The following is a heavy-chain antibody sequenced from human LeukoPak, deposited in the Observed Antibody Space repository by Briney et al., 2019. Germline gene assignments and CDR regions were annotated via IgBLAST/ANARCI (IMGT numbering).Heavy chain of an antibody. J-gene: IGHJ4*02. Sequence: GGSLRLSCAASGFTFSSYAMSWVRQAPGKGLEWVSAISGSGGSTYYADSVKGRFTISRDNSKDTLYLQMNSLRAEDTAVYYCAKDMVVGATRTYFDYWGQGTLVTVSS. D-gene: IGHD1-26*01. CDR2: ISGSGGST. V-gene: IGHV3-23*01. CDR1: GFTFSSYA. CDR3: AKDMVVGATRTYFDY.